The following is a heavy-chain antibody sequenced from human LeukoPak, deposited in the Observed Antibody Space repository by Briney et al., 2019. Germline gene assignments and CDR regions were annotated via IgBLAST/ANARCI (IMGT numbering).Heavy chain of an antibody. V-gene: IGHV4-59*08. CDR2: IYYSGNT. J-gene: IGHJ3*02. CDR3: AGHIGGSGSHDAFDI. D-gene: IGHD3-10*01. CDR1: GGSINTYY. Sequence: SETLSLTCTISGGSINTYYWSWIRQPPGKGLEWIGFIYYSGNTNYNPSLKSRVTVSVDTSKNQFSLKLSSVTAADTAVYRCAGHIGGSGSHDAFDIWGQGTMVTVSS.